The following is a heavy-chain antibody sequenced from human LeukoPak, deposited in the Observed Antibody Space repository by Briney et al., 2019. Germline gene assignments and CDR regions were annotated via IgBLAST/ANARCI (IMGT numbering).Heavy chain of an antibody. Sequence: GGSLRLSCAASGFTFSSYAMHWVRQAPGKGLEWVAVISYDGSNKYYADSVKGRFTISRDNSKNTLYLQMNSLRAEDTAVYYCARDQALYYYYYDKDVWGQGTTVTVSS. J-gene: IGHJ6*02. CDR2: ISYDGSNK. V-gene: IGHV3-30-3*01. CDR3: ARDQALYYYYYDKDV. CDR1: GFTFSSYA.